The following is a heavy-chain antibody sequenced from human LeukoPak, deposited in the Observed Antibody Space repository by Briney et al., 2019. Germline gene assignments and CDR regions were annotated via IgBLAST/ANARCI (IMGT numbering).Heavy chain of an antibody. CDR2: IIPIFGTA. CDR1: GGTFSSYA. CDR3: ARGRHFWSGYSPNYYYYMDV. Sequence: SVKVSYKASGGTFSSYAISWVRQAPGQGLEWMGGIIPIFGTANYAQKFQGRVTITTDESTSTAYMELSSLRSEDTAVYYCARGRHFWSGYSPNYYYYMDVWGKGTTVTVSS. V-gene: IGHV1-69*05. J-gene: IGHJ6*03. D-gene: IGHD3-3*01.